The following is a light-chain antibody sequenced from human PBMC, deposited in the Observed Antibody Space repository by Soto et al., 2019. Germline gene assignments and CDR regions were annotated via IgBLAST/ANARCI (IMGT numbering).Light chain of an antibody. Sequence: DIVMTQSPLSLPVTPGEPASISCRSSQSLLHSNGYNYLDWYLQKPGQSPQLLIYLGSNRASWVQDRFSGSGSGTDFTLNIIRVEAEDVGVYYCMQALQTPMYTFGQGTKLEIK. CDR2: LGS. J-gene: IGKJ2*01. CDR1: QSLLHSNGYNY. V-gene: IGKV2-28*01. CDR3: MQALQTPMYT.